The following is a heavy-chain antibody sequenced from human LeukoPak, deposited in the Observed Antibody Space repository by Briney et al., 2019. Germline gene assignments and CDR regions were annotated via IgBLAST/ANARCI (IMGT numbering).Heavy chain of an antibody. V-gene: IGHV1-2*02. J-gene: IGHJ4*02. D-gene: IGHD3-10*01. CDR2: INPNSGGT. Sequence: GASVKVSCKASGYTFTGYYIHWVRQAPGQGLEWMGWINPNSGGTQYAQKFQGRVTMTRDTSISTAYMELTRLRSDDTAVYYCARVLIPYYGSGSPYFDYWGQGTLVTVSS. CDR1: GYTFTGYY. CDR3: ARVLIPYYGSGSPYFDY.